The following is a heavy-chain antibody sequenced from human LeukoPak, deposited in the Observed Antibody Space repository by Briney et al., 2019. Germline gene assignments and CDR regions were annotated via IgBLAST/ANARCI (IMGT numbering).Heavy chain of an antibody. CDR1: GGSISSYY. Sequence: SETLSLTCTVSGGSISSYYWSWIRQPPGKGLEWIGYIYYSGSTNYNPSLKSRVTISVDTSKNQFSLKLSSVTAADTAVYYCARHRYYSSSPGVWGQGTTVTVSS. J-gene: IGHJ6*02. CDR3: ARHRYYSSSPGV. CDR2: IYYSGST. D-gene: IGHD4-11*01. V-gene: IGHV4-59*08.